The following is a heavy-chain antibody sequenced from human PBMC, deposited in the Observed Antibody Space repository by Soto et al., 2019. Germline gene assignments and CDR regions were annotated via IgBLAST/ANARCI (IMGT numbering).Heavy chain of an antibody. D-gene: IGHD2-21*02. CDR1: GYTFTSYD. CDR3: ARGGHVVVVTAALDY. V-gene: IGHV1-46*01. CDR2: VNPSGGHT. J-gene: IGHJ4*02. Sequence: ASVKVSCKASGYTFTSYDTNWVRQATGQGLEWMGTVNPSGGHTTYAQHFLGRVTMTRDTSTSTLYMELTSLTSDDTAIYYCARGGHVVVVTAALDYWGQGTLVTVSS.